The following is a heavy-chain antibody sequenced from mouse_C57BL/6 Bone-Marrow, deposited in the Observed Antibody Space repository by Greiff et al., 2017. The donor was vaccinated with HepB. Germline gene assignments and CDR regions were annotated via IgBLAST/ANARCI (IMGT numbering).Heavy chain of an antibody. J-gene: IGHJ3*01. CDR2: INPNNGGT. CDR3: AREDGNYFAY. D-gene: IGHD2-1*01. Sequence: VQLQQSGPELVKPGASVKISCKASGYTFTDYYMNWVKQSHGKSLEWIGDINPNNGGTSYNQKFKGKATLTVDKSSSTAYMELRSLTSEDSAVYYCAREDGNYFAYWGQGTLVTVSA. CDR1: GYTFTDYY. V-gene: IGHV1-26*01.